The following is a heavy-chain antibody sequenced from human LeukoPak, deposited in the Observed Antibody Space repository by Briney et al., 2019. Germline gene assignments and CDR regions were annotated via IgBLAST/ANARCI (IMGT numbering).Heavy chain of an antibody. CDR1: GGSISSGGYY. V-gene: IGHV4-30-2*01. Sequence: PSETLSLTCTVSGGSISSGGYYWSWIRQPPGKGLEWIGYIYHSGSTYYNPSLKSRVTISVDRSKNQFSLKLSSVTAADTAVYYCAREAKSGSIPADLWGRGTLVTVSS. J-gene: IGHJ2*01. D-gene: IGHD1-26*01. CDR2: IYHSGST. CDR3: AREAKSGSIPADL.